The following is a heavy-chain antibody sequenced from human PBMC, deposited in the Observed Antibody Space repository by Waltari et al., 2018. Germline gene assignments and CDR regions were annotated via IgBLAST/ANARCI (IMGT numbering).Heavy chain of an antibody. D-gene: IGHD3-10*01. V-gene: IGHV4-39*01. CDR2: SLFTGTT. CDR3: ARSFGGSASYKFDY. J-gene: IGHJ4*02. CDR1: GGSMGSTRYY. Sequence: QLQLQESGPGLVKPSETLSLTCDVSGGSMGSTRYYWAWIRQPPGKGLEWIGISLFTGTTYYNPSLKSRLTMSVDTWENQFSLKLASVTTADAAVYYCARSFGGSASYKFDYWGQGILVTVSS.